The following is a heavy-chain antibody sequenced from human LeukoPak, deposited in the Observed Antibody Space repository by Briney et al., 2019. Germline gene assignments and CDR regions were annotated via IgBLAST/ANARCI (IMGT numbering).Heavy chain of an antibody. CDR1: GYTFTYYY. D-gene: IGHD5-24*01. CDR2: INPNSGGT. Sequence: ASVKVSCNASGYTFTYYYMHWVRQAPGQGLEWMGWINPNSGGTNYAQKLQGRVSMTRDTSISTAYMELSRLRSDDTAVYYCARNTINWFDPWGQGVLVTVSS. V-gene: IGHV1-2*02. J-gene: IGHJ5*02. CDR3: ARNTINWFDP.